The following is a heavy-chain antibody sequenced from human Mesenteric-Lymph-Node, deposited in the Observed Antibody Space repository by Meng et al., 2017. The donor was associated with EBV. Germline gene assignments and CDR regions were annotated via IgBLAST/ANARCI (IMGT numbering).Heavy chain of an antibody. V-gene: IGHV1-18*01. Sequence: QGLSFQAGAGVKKPGASVTGSWNVSWYTFSSMGISWVRQAPGQGLEWMGWISAYNGNTNYAKKLQGRVTMTTDPSTSTADMELSSLRPEETAVYYCAREFSGCPDNWGQGTLVTVSS. J-gene: IGHJ4*02. CDR3: AREFSGCPDN. CDR1: WYTFSSMG. D-gene: IGHD3-22*01. CDR2: ISAYNGNT.